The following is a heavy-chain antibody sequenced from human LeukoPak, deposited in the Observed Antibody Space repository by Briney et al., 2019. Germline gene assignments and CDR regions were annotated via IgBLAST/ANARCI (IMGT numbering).Heavy chain of an antibody. CDR2: INPNSGGT. CDR3: ASLRREYSSSSGDY. CDR1: GYTFTGYY. D-gene: IGHD6-6*01. J-gene: IGHJ4*02. Sequence: ASVKVSCKASGYTFTGYYMHWVRQAPGQGLELMGWINPNSGGTNYAQKFQGRVTMTRDTSISTAYMELSRLRSDDTAVYYCASLRREYSSSSGDYWGQGTLVTVSS. V-gene: IGHV1-2*02.